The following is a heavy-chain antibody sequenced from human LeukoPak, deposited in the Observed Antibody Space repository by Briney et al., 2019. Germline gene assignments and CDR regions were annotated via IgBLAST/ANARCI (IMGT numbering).Heavy chain of an antibody. CDR2: ISYDGSNQ. Sequence: GGSLRLSCAASGFTFSSYAMHWVRQAPGKGLEGVAVISYDGSNQHYADSVKGRFTISRDNSKNTLYLQMNSLRAEDTAVYYCARDGGMSVATINGPDYWGQGTLVTVSS. CDR3: ARDGGMSVATINGPDY. CDR1: GFTFSSYA. V-gene: IGHV3-30-3*01. J-gene: IGHJ4*02. D-gene: IGHD5-24*01.